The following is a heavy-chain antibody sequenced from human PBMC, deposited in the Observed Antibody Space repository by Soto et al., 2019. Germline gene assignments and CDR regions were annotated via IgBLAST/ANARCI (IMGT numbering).Heavy chain of an antibody. CDR1: GGTFSSYT. D-gene: IGHD2-15*01. V-gene: IGHV1-69*04. CDR2: IIPILGIA. Sequence: GASVKVSCKASGGTFSSYTISWVRQAPGQGLEWMGRIIPILGIANYAQKLQGRVTITADKSTSTAYMELSSLRSEDTAVYYCARDKSCSGGSCYPDHGKFDYWGQGTLVTVSS. CDR3: ARDKSCSGGSCYPDHGKFDY. J-gene: IGHJ4*02.